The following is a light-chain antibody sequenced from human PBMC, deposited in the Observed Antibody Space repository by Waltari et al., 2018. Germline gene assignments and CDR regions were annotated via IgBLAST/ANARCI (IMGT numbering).Light chain of an antibody. J-gene: IGKJ4*01. Sequence: DIQMTQSPSSLSASVGDSVTIPCRASQSISSYLNWYQQKPGKAPKLLIYAASSLQSGVPSRFSGSGSGTDFTLTISSLQPEDFATYYCQQSYSTPLTFGGGTKVEIK. V-gene: IGKV1-39*01. CDR2: AAS. CDR1: QSISSY. CDR3: QQSYSTPLT.